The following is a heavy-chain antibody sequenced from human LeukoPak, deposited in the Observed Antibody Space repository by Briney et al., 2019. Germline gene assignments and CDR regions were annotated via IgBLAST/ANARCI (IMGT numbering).Heavy chain of an antibody. CDR2: IYYSGST. V-gene: IGHV4-59*01. CDR3: ARETSRKGAHYMDV. Sequence: SETLSLTCTVSGGSISSYYWSWIRQPPGKGLEWIGYIYYSGSTNYNPSLKSRVTISVDTSKNQFSLKLSSVTAADTAVYCARETSRKGAHYMDVWGKGTTVTISS. D-gene: IGHD1-14*01. CDR1: GGSISSYY. J-gene: IGHJ6*03.